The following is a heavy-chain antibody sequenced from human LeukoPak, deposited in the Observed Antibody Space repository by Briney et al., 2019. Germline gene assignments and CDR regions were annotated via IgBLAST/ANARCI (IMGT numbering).Heavy chain of an antibody. Sequence: GGSLRLSCVASGFTFSSFAMSWVRQAPGKGLEWVSAISGSGDSTFYADSVKGRFTISRDNSKNTLYLQINSLRDEDTAVYYCAKDTRSSGPRGYFDYWGQGTLVTVSS. CDR3: AKDTRSSGPRGYFDY. CDR2: ISGSGDST. CDR1: GFTFSSFA. J-gene: IGHJ4*02. D-gene: IGHD3-10*01. V-gene: IGHV3-23*01.